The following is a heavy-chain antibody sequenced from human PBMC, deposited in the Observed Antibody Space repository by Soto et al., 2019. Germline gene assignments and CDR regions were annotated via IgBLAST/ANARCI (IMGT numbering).Heavy chain of an antibody. J-gene: IGHJ4*02. V-gene: IGHV3-21*01. CDR1: GFTFSSYS. Sequence: GGSLRLSCAASGFTFSSYSMNWVRQAPGKGLEWVSSISSNSSYIYYADSVKGRFTISRDNAKNSLYLQMNSLRAEDTAGYYCASDMVVAATRRGYYFDYWGQGTLVTVSS. D-gene: IGHD2-15*01. CDR3: ASDMVVAATRRGYYFDY. CDR2: ISSNSSYI.